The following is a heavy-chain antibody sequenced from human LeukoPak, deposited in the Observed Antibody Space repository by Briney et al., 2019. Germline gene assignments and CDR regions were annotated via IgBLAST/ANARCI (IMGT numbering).Heavy chain of an antibody. V-gene: IGHV4-39*01. D-gene: IGHD2-2*01. CDR2: IYYSGST. J-gene: IGHJ4*02. CDR1: GGSISSSSYY. CDR3: ARSYCSSTSCYEWLAPPRRIFDY. Sequence: SETLSLTCAVSGGSISSSSYYWGWIRQPPGKGLEWIGSIYYSGSTYYNPSLKSRVTISVDTSKNQFSLKLSSVTAADTAVYYCARSYCSSTSCYEWLAPPRRIFDYWGQGTLVTVSS.